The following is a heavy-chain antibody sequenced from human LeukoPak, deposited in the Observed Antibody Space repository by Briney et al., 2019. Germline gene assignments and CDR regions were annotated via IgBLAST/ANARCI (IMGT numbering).Heavy chain of an antibody. CDR1: GFTISSYG. CDR3: AKETITMVRGDVSDY. CDR2: ISGSGGST. V-gene: IGHV3-23*01. D-gene: IGHD3-10*01. J-gene: IGHJ4*02. Sequence: PGGSLRLSCAASGFTISSYGMSWVRQAPGKGLEWVSAISGSGGSTYYVDSVKGRFTISRDNSKNTLYLQMNSLRAEDTAVYYCAKETITMVRGDVSDYWGQGTLVTVSS.